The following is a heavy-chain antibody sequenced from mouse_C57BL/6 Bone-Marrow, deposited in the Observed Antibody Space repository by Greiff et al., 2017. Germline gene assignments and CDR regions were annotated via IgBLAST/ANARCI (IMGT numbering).Heavy chain of an antibody. CDR1: GFSLTSYG. CDR2: IWSGGST. CDR3: AKKGGSSWYFDV. D-gene: IGHD1-1*01. J-gene: IGHJ1*03. V-gene: IGHV2-4*01. Sequence: VQLQESGPGLVQPSQSLSITCTVSGFSLTSYGVHWVRQPPGKGLEWLGVIWSGGSTDFNAAFISRLCISKDNSNSQFFFKMNSLQADDTAIYYCAKKGGSSWYFDVWGTGTTVTVSA.